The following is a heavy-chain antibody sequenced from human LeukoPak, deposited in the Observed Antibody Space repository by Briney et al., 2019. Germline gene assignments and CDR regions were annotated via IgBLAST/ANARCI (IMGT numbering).Heavy chain of an antibody. J-gene: IGHJ6*02. CDR2: IVVGSGNT. CDR1: GFTFTSSA. CDR3: AADSTAMAPSGMDV. V-gene: IGHV1-58*01. D-gene: IGHD5-18*01. Sequence: ASVKVSCKASGFTFTSSAVQWVRQARGQRLEWIGWIVVGSGNTNYAQKFQERVTITRDMSTSTAYMELSSLRSEDTAVYYRAADSTAMAPSGMDVWGQGTTVTVSS.